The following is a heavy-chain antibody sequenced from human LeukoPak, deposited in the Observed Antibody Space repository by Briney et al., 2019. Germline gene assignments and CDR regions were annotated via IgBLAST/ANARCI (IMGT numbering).Heavy chain of an antibody. CDR1: GFTFSNYA. D-gene: IGHD2-8*01. CDR3: AKDPDCTSGVCYTYFDY. V-gene: IGHV3-23*01. J-gene: IGHJ4*02. CDR2: ISGSGGST. Sequence: GSLRLSCTASGFTFSNYAMSWVRQAPGKGLEWVSAISGSGGSTYYADSVKGRFTISRDNSKNTLYLQVSSLRAEATAVYYCAKDPDCTSGVCYTYFDYWGQGTLVTVSS.